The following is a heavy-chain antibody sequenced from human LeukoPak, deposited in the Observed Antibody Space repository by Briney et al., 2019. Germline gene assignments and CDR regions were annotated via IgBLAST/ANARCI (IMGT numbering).Heavy chain of an antibody. J-gene: IGHJ5*02. CDR3: ARLVDYDFWSGTYPKRWFDP. CDR1: GGSISSSSYY. D-gene: IGHD3-3*01. V-gene: IGHV4-39*01. Sequence: SETLSLTCTVSGGSISSSSYYWGWIRQPPGKGLKWIGSIYYSGSTYYNPSLKSRVTISVDTSKNQFSLKLSSVTAADTAVYYCARLVDYDFWSGTYPKRWFDPWGQGTLVTVSS. CDR2: IYYSGST.